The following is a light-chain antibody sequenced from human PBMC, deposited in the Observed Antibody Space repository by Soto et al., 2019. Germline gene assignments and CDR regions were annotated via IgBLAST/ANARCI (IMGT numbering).Light chain of an antibody. V-gene: IGLV2-14*01. CDR3: SSYTSSSRK. CDR2: EVS. Sequence: QSVLTQPASVSGSPGQSITISCTGTNSDVGAYNYVSWYQQHPGKAPKLMIYEVSNRPSGVSNRFSGSKSGNTASLTISGLQAEDEADYYCSSYTSSSRKFGGGTKLTVL. J-gene: IGLJ2*01. CDR1: NSDVGAYNY.